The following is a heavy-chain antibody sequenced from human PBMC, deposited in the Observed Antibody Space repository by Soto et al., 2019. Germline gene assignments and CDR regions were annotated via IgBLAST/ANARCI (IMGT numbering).Heavy chain of an antibody. D-gene: IGHD7-27*01. CDR3: ARKKAGDPDYYYYYMDV. CDR1: GGSISSYY. Sequence: QVQLQESGPGLVKPSETLSLTCTVSGGSISSYYWSWIRQPPGKGLEWIGYIYYSGSTNYNPSLLSRVTISVDTSKNQFSLKLSSVTAADTAVYYCARKKAGDPDYYYYYMDVWGKGTTVTVSS. CDR2: IYYSGST. V-gene: IGHV4-59*01. J-gene: IGHJ6*03.